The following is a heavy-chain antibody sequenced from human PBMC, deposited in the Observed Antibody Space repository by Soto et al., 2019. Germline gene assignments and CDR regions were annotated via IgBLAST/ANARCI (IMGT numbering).Heavy chain of an antibody. D-gene: IGHD6-19*01. Sequence: PGGSLRLSCAASGFTFSDYYMSWIRQAPGKGLEWVSYISSSGSTIYYADSVKGRFTISRDNAKNSLYLQMNSLGAEDTAVYYCARDSYFCSGWCQNFDYWGQGTLVTVSS. CDR3: ARDSYFCSGWCQNFDY. CDR1: GFTFSDYY. CDR2: ISSSGSTI. J-gene: IGHJ4*02. V-gene: IGHV3-11*01.